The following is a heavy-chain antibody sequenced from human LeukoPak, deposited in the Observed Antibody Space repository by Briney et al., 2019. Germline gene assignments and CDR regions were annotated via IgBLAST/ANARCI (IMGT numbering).Heavy chain of an antibody. V-gene: IGHV1-18*01. D-gene: IGHD5-12*01. J-gene: IGHJ4*02. CDR2: ISAYNGST. Sequence: ASVKVSCKASGYTFTSYGISWVRQAPGQGLEWMGWISAYNGSTNYAQKLQGRVTMTTDTSTSTAYMELRSLRSDDTAVYYCARDRGTQIVATTGDWGQGTLVTVSS. CDR1: GYTFTSYG. CDR3: ARDRGTQIVATTGD.